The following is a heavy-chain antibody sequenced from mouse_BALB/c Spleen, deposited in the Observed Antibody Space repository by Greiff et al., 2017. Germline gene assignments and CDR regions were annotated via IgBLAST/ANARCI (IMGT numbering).Heavy chain of an antibody. J-gene: IGHJ4*01. V-gene: IGHV14-3*02. CDR3: ARDYGNLYAMDY. CDR1: GFNIKDTY. CDR2: IDPANGNT. Sequence: VQLQQSGAELVKPGASVKLSCTASGFNIKDTYMHWVKQRPEQGLEWIGRIDPANGNTKYDPKFQGKATITADTSSNTAYMQLSSLTSEDTAVYYCARDYGNLYAMDYWGQGTSVTVSA. D-gene: IGHD2-1*01.